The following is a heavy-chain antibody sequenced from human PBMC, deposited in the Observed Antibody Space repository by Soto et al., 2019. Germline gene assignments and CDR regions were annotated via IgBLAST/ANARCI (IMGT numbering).Heavy chain of an antibody. J-gene: IGHJ4*02. D-gene: IGHD5-18*01. CDR3: ARDMDTAMVSSDY. CDR1: GYTFTSYA. Sequence: VKVSCKASGYTFTSYAMHWVRQAPGQGLEWMGWISAYNGNTNYAQKLQGRVTMTTDTSTSTAYMELRSLRSDDTAVYYCARDMDTAMVSSDYWGQGTLVTVSS. CDR2: ISAYNGNT. V-gene: IGHV1-18*01.